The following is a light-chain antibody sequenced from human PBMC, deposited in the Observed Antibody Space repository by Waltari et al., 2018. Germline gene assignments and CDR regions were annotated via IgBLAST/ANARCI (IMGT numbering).Light chain of an antibody. Sequence: QSALTQPRSVSGSPGQSVPIPCTGSSSDIGDYHYVSWYQQHPGKAPKFMIYDVSNRPSGGPDRFSGSKSGNTASLTISGLQTEDEADYYCCSYGGSFSSGYVFGSGTKVTVL. CDR1: SSDIGDYHY. CDR2: DVS. CDR3: CSYGGSFSSGYV. J-gene: IGLJ1*01. V-gene: IGLV2-11*01.